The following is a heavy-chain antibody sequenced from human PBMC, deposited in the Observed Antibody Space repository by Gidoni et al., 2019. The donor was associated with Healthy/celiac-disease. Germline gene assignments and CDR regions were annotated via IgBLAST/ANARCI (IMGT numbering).Heavy chain of an antibody. V-gene: IGHV3-21*01. Sequence: EVQLVESGGGLVKPGGSLRLSCAASGFTFSSYSMNWVRQAPGKGLAWVSSISSSGSTIYYADSVKGRFTISRDNAKNSLYLQMNSLRAEDTAVYYCASYCSSTSCPSIYYYYYYGMDVWGQGTTVTVSS. CDR2: ISSSGSTI. CDR3: ASYCSSTSCPSIYYYYYYGMDV. CDR1: GFTFSSYS. J-gene: IGHJ6*02. D-gene: IGHD2-2*01.